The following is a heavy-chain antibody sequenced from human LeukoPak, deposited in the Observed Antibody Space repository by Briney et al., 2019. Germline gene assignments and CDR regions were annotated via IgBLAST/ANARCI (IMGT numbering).Heavy chain of an antibody. D-gene: IGHD2-2*01. CDR3: ARQEDIVVVPAAVYNWFDP. CDR1: GGSISSSSYY. Sequence: SETLSLTCTVSGGSISSSSYYWGWIRQPPGKGLECIGSIYYSGSTYYNPSLKSRVTISVDTSKNQFSLKLSSVTAADTAVYYCARQEDIVVVPAAVYNWFDPWGQGTLVTVSS. J-gene: IGHJ5*02. V-gene: IGHV4-39*01. CDR2: IYYSGST.